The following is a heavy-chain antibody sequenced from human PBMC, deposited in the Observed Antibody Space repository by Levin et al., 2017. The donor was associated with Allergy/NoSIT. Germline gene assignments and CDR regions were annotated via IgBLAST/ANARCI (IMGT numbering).Heavy chain of an antibody. V-gene: IGHV3-30*18. CDR3: AKDRYGSGKNAFDI. Sequence: LSLTCAASGFTFRSSGMHWVRQAPGKGLEWVAVISYDGSNKYYADSVKGRFTISRDNSKNTLYLQMNSLRAEDTAVYYCAKDRYGSGKNAFDIWGQGTMVTVSS. J-gene: IGHJ3*02. CDR2: ISYDGSNK. D-gene: IGHD3-10*01. CDR1: GFTFRSSG.